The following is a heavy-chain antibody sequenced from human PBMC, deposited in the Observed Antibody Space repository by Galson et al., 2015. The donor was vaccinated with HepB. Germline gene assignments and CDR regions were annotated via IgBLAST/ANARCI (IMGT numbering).Heavy chain of an antibody. V-gene: IGHV1-18*01. J-gene: IGHJ5*02. CDR3: ARAGTLPYPVNWFDP. CDR2: INSNNGNT. CDR1: GYTFTSFG. Sequence: SVKVSCKASGYTFTSFGISWVRQAPRQGLEYMGWINSNNGNTDYAQKFQGRLTMTTDTSTGTAYMELRSLRSDDTAVYYCARAGTLPYPVNWFDPWGQGTLVTVSS. D-gene: IGHD1-7*01.